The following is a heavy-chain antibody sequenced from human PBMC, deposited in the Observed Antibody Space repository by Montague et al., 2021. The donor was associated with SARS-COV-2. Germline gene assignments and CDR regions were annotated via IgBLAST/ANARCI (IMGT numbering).Heavy chain of an antibody. V-gene: IGHV4-59*01. CDR2: MNFSETT. Sequence: SETLSLTCTVSGGSIGSDYCSWIWQPPGQGLEWIGYMNFSETTNYNYYHNSRVTITVETAKNQFSLKVTSGTAADTAAYYCARAYDGSRWFGCWGQGILVTGPS. CDR3: ARAYDGSRWFGC. J-gene: IGHJ4*02. CDR1: GGSIGSDY. D-gene: IGHD3-10*01.